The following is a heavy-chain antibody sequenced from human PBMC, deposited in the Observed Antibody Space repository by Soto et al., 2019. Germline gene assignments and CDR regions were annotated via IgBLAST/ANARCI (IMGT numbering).Heavy chain of an antibody. CDR2: ISWNSGSI. CDR1: GFTFDDYA. J-gene: IGHJ4*02. D-gene: IGHD3-3*01. Sequence: EVQLVESGGGLVQPGRSLRLSCAASGFTFDDYAMHWVRQAPGKGLEWVSGISWNSGSIGYADSVKGRFTISRDNAKNSLYLQMNSLRAEDTALYYCAKDNNYDSLFDYWGQGTLVTVSS. V-gene: IGHV3-9*01. CDR3: AKDNNYDSLFDY.